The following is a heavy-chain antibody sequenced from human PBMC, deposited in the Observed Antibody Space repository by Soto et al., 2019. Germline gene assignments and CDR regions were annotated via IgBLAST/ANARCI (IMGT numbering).Heavy chain of an antibody. CDR2: ISSSSSYI. D-gene: IGHD3-22*01. V-gene: IGHV3-21*01. CDR1: GFTFSSYS. Sequence: EVQLVESGGGLVKPGGSLRLSCAASGFTFSSYSMNWVRQAPGKGLEWVSSISSSSSYIYYADSVKGRFTISRDNAKNSLYLQMNSLRVEDTAVYYCARDPNYYDSSGYYYLHFDYWGQGTLVTVSS. J-gene: IGHJ4*02. CDR3: ARDPNYYDSSGYYYLHFDY.